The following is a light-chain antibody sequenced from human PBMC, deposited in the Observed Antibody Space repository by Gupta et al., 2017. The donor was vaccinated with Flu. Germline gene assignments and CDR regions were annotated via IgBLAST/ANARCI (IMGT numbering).Light chain of an antibody. CDR2: EGS. V-gene: IGKV2-30*01. J-gene: IGKJ1*01. Sequence: VTLGKPASIAGKSGQSLLYSDGNTYLSWFHQRPGQPPRRLIYEGSNRDSGVPDRFSGSGSDTDFTLKISSVEADDVGVYYCRQGKHWPGTFGQGTKVEIK. CDR3: RQGKHWPGT. CDR1: QSLLYSDGNTY.